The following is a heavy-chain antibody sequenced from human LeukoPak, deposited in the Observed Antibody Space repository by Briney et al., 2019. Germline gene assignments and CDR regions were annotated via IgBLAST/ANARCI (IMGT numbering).Heavy chain of an antibody. CDR1: GGSISSYY. Sequence: SETLSLTCTVSGGSISSYYWSWIRQPPGKGLEWIGYITYSGSTNYNPSLKSRVTVSVDMSKNQFSLKLTPVTAADTAVYYCARHGGSYSLGYWGQGTLVTVSS. V-gene: IGHV4-59*08. CDR2: ITYSGST. D-gene: IGHD3-10*01. J-gene: IGHJ4*02. CDR3: ARHGGSYSLGY.